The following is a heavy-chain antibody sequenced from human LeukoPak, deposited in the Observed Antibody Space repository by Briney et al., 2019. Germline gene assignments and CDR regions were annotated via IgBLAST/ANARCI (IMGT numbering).Heavy chain of an antibody. V-gene: IGHV3-7*01. D-gene: IGHD5-18*01. J-gene: IGHJ4*02. Sequence: GGSLRLSCAASGFTFSDYWMSWVRQAPGKGLEWVANIKKDGSEKYYVDSMKGRFTISRDNAKDSLWLQMNNLRAEDTAVYYCVRGDTQKWGQGTLVTVS. CDR2: IKKDGSEK. CDR3: VRGDTQK. CDR1: GFTFSDYW.